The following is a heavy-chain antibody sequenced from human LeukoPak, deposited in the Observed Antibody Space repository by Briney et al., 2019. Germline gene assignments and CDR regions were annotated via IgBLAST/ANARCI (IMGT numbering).Heavy chain of an antibody. J-gene: IGHJ4*02. CDR2: ISAYNGNT. V-gene: IGHV1-18*01. D-gene: IGHD3-22*01. CDR1: GYTFTSYG. Sequence: ASVKVSCKASGYTFTSYGISWVRQAPGQGLEWMGRISAYNGNTNYAQKLQGRVTMTTDTSTSTAYMELRSLRSDDTAVYYCARGLIYDSSGYYPDYWGQGTLVTVSS. CDR3: ARGLIYDSSGYYPDY.